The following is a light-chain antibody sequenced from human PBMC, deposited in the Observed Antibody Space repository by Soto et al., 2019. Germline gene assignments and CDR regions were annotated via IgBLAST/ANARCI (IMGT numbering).Light chain of an antibody. CDR3: RSYTSSSALPDV. Sequence: QSVLTQPASVSGSPGQSITISCTGTSSDVGGYKYVSWYQQHPGKAPKLMIYEVSNRPSGFSNRFSGSKSGNTASLTISGLQAEDEADYYCRSYTSSSALPDVFGTGTKLTVL. J-gene: IGLJ1*01. V-gene: IGLV2-14*01. CDR2: EVS. CDR1: SSDVGGYKY.